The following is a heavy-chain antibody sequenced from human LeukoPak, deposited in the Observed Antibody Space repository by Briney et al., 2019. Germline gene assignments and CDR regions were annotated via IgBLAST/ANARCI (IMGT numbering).Heavy chain of an antibody. Sequence: GGSLRLSRVASGFSFSNYAMNWVRQAPGKGLEWVSLIIGSSGSTFYADSVKGRFTISRDKSKNTLYLQMNSLRAEDTAVYYCAKGAYDYVEIAYFDYWGQGTTVTVSS. CDR2: IIGSSGST. CDR3: AKGAYDYVEIAYFDY. V-gene: IGHV3-23*01. D-gene: IGHD5-12*01. J-gene: IGHJ4*02. CDR1: GFSFSNYA.